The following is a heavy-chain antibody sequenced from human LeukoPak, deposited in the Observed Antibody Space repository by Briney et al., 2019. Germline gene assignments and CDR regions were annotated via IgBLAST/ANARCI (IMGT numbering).Heavy chain of an antibody. V-gene: IGHV1-2*02. Sequence: GASVKVSCKASGYTFTGYYMHWVRQAPGQGLEWMGWINPNSGGTNYAQKVQGRVTMTRDTAIITAYMELSRLRSDHTAVYSCARAWSLLDAFPTWGHGTMVTVSS. CDR2: INPNSGGT. J-gene: IGHJ3*02. CDR1: GYTFTGYY. D-gene: IGHD3-3*01. CDR3: ARAWSLLDAFPT.